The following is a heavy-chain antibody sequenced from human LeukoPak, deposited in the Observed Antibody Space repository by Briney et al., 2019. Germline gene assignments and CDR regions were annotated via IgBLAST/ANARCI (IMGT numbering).Heavy chain of an antibody. J-gene: IGHJ4*02. V-gene: IGHV3-48*03. CDR2: ISSSGRTT. CDR3: ARDISGIPGY. D-gene: IGHD3-10*01. Sequence: GGSLRLSCAASGFTFSSYEMNWVRQAPGKGLEWVSYISSSGRTTYYADSVKGRFTISRDNSKNTLYLQMNSLRAEDTAVYYCARDISGIPGYWGQGTLVTVSS. CDR1: GFTFSSYE.